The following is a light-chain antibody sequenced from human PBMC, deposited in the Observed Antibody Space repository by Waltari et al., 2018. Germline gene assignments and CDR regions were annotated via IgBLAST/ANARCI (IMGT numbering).Light chain of an antibody. CDR1: TSNIGDNNL. Sequence: QSALTQPASVSGSPGQSITISCTGTTSNIGDNNLVSWYQQHPGKAPKVIIYEVSKRPSGVSNRFAGSKSDNTASLTISGVQAEDEADYYCCSYAGSSSSTVFGGGTKVTVL. CDR2: EVS. CDR3: CSYAGSSSSTV. J-gene: IGLJ3*02. V-gene: IGLV2-23*02.